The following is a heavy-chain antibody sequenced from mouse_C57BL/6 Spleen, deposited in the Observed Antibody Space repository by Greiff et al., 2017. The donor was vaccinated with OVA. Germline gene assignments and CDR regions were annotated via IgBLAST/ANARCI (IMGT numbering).Heavy chain of an antibody. D-gene: IGHD1-1*01. CDR1: GYSFTNYL. V-gene: IGHV1-54*01. CDR3: ARSLITTYYFDY. CDR2: INPGSGGT. Sequence: QVQLQQSGAELVRPGTSVKVSCKASGYSFTNYLIEWVKQRPGQGLEWIGVINPGSGGTNYNEKFKGKATLTADKSSSTAYMQLSSLTSEDSAVYFGARSLITTYYFDYWGQGTTLTVSS. J-gene: IGHJ2*01.